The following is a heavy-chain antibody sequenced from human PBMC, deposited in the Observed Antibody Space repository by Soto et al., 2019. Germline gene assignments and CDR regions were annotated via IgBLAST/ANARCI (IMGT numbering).Heavy chain of an antibody. CDR2: ISYDGSNK. Sequence: PGGSLRLSCAVSGFTFSIYAMHWVRQAPGKGLEWVAVISYDGSNKYYADSVKGRFTISRDNSKNTMYLQMNSLRAEDTAVYYCARAGSSSSSSWYWKWFDPWGQGTLLTVST. CDR3: ARAGSSSSSSWYWKWFDP. CDR1: GFTFSIYA. D-gene: IGHD6-13*01. V-gene: IGHV3-30-3*01. J-gene: IGHJ5*02.